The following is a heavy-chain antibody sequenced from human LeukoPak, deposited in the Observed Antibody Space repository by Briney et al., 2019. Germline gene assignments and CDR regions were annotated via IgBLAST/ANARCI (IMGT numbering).Heavy chain of an antibody. J-gene: IGHJ3*02. V-gene: IGHV4-31*03. CDR3: RGSCYARDAFDI. Sequence: SQTLSLTCTVSGGSISSGGYYWSWIRQHPGKGLEWIGYIYYSGSTYYNPSLKSRVTISVDTSKNQFSLKLSSVTAADTAVYYCRGSCYARDAFDIWGQGTMVTVSS. CDR1: GGSISSGGYY. CDR2: IYYSGST. D-gene: IGHD2-15*01.